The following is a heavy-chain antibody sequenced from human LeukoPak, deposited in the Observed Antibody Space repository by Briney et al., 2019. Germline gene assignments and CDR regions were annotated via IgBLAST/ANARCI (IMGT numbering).Heavy chain of an antibody. J-gene: IGHJ4*02. CDR2: INSDGSST. CDR1: GFTFSSYW. V-gene: IGHV3-74*01. D-gene: IGHD2-2*01. Sequence: PGGSLRLSCAASGFTFSSYWMHWVRHAPGKGLVWVSRINSDGSSTSYADSVKGRFTISRDNAKNTLYLQMNSLRAEDTAVYYCAREGVVPAAKGDYWGQGTLVTVSS. CDR3: AREGVVPAAKGDY.